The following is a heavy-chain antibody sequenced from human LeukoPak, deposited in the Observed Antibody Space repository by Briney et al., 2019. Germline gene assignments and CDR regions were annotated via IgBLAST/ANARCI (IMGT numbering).Heavy chain of an antibody. CDR1: GFTFSSYW. CDR3: ARAGSYRFDY. V-gene: IGHV3-74*01. Sequence: GGSLRLSCAASGFTFSSYWMRWVRQAPGKGLVWASRLNTDGSITNYADSVKGRFTISRDDAKSTLYLQMNSLRAEDTAVYYCARAGSYRFDYWGLGTLVTVSS. J-gene: IGHJ4*02. CDR2: LNTDGSIT. D-gene: IGHD1-26*01.